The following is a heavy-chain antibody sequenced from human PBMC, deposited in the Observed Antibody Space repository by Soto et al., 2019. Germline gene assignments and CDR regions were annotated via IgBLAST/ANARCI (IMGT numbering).Heavy chain of an antibody. CDR2: ISYDGSNK. V-gene: IGHV3-30-3*01. CDR1: GFTFSSYA. CDR3: AREGADYYFDY. D-gene: IGHD3-3*01. Sequence: GGSLRLSCAASGFTFSSYAMHWVRQAPGKGLEWVAVISYDGSNKYYADSVKGRFTISRDNSKNTLYLQMNSLRAEDTAVYYCAREGADYYFDYWGQGTLVTVSS. J-gene: IGHJ4*02.